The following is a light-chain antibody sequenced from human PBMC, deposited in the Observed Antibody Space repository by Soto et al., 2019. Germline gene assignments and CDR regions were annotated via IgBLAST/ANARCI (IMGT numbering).Light chain of an antibody. CDR2: EVF. V-gene: IGLV2-18*02. J-gene: IGLJ3*02. CDR3: ISYIPSTTTHWV. CDR1: NTDVGGYDR. Sequence: QSALTQPPSASGSPGQSVTISCTGTNTDVGGYDRVSWYQHHPGKAPKMLIFEVFNRPSGISDRFSGSKSGDTASLTISGLQAEDEADYYCISYIPSTTTHWVFGGGTKLTVL.